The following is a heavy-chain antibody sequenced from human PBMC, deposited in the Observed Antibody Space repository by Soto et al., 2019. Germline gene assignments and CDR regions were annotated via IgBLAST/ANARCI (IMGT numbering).Heavy chain of an antibody. CDR3: SSRLEGRLEGFYGMDV. J-gene: IGHJ6*02. V-gene: IGHV3-49*03. CDR2: ISSKAYGGTT. Sequence: GGSLRLSCTASGFTFGDYAMNWFRQAPGKGLEWVGFISSKAYGGTTEYAASVKCRFTISSNDSKSIAYLQMNKLNSEDTAVYYWSSRLEGRLEGFYGMDVWGQGTMVTVSS. CDR1: GFTFGDYA. D-gene: IGHD1-1*01.